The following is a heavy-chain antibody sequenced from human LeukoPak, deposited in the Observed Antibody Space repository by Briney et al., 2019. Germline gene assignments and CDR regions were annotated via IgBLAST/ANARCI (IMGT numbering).Heavy chain of an antibody. Sequence: ASVKVSCKTSGYTFTFYYIHWVRQAPGQGLEWMGIINPHADSTTYAQKFQGRVTMTRDMSTSTAYMELSRLRSDDTAVYYCARGGHDYSNYPIDYWGQGTLVTVSS. D-gene: IGHD4-11*01. CDR1: GYTFTFYY. V-gene: IGHV1-46*01. CDR3: ARGGHDYSNYPIDY. CDR2: INPHADST. J-gene: IGHJ4*02.